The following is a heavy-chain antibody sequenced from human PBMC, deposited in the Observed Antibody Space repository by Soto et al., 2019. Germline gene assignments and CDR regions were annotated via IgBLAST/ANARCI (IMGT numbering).Heavy chain of an antibody. J-gene: IGHJ3*02. D-gene: IGHD3-3*01. CDR1: GYPVTAYY. CDR3: ARGGGVGVAGSAAFDM. CDR2: INPATGAA. V-gene: IGHV1-2*02. Sequence: QLHLVQSGAVVKKPGASVTVSCSASGYPVTAYYMHWVRQAPGRGLEWMGGINPATGAAKYTQTFQGRVTQTRDTATSTVFMELSGPTSEDTAVFYCARGGGVGVAGSAAFDMWGQGTLVTVSS.